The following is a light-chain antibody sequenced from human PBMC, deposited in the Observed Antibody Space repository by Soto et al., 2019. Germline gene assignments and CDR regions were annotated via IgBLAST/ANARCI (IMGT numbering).Light chain of an antibody. Sequence: QSALTQPASVSGSPGQSITISCTGTSSDVGGYNYVSWYQQHPGKAPKLMIYEVINRPSGVSNRFSGSKSGNTASLTISGLHAEDEADYYCSSYTSSSTLVFGGGTQLTVL. J-gene: IGLJ2*01. CDR1: SSDVGGYNY. CDR3: SSYTSSSTLV. CDR2: EVI. V-gene: IGLV2-14*01.